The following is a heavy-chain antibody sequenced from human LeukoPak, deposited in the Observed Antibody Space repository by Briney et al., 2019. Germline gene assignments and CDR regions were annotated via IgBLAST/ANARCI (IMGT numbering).Heavy chain of an antibody. J-gene: IGHJ4*02. CDR1: GFTFSSYE. D-gene: IGHD6-19*01. V-gene: IGHV3-48*03. CDR3: ARAGGSGWPFRGNYFDY. Sequence: PGGSLRLSCAASGFTFSSYEMNWVRQAPGKGLEWVSYISSSGSTIYYADSVKGRFTISRDNAKNSLYLQINSLRDEDTAVYYCARAGGSGWPFRGNYFDYWGQGTMVTVSS. CDR2: ISSSGSTI.